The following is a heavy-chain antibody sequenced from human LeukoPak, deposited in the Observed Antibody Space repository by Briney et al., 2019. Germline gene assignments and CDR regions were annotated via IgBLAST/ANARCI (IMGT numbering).Heavy chain of an antibody. Sequence: SETLSLTCTVSGGSISSSSYYWGWIRQPPGKGLEWIGSIYYSGSTYYNPSLKSRVTISVDTSKNQFSLKLSSVTAADTAVYYCARDGGHNWNPPYFDYWGQGTLVTVSS. J-gene: IGHJ4*02. CDR3: ARDGGHNWNPPYFDY. V-gene: IGHV4-39*02. D-gene: IGHD1-20*01. CDR2: IYYSGST. CDR1: GGSISSSSYY.